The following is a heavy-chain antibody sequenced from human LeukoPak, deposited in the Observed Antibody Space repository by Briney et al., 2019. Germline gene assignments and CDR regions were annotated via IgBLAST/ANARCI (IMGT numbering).Heavy chain of an antibody. Sequence: SETLSLTCTVSGASISSGSFYWVWIRQSAGKGLEWIGRLYSSGSTKNNPSLQSRVTISADSSKNQFSLNLTSVTAADTAVYFCAREGYSVGYYMDVWGKGTTVTASS. V-gene: IGHV4-61*02. CDR1: GASISSGSFY. CDR3: AREGYSVGYYMDV. D-gene: IGHD4-11*01. J-gene: IGHJ6*03. CDR2: LYSSGST.